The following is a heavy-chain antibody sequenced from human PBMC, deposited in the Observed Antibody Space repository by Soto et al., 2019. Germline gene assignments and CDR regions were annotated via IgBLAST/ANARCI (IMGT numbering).Heavy chain of an antibody. CDR3: ARGDKGLKYDPFDY. J-gene: IGHJ4*02. D-gene: IGHD3-16*01. CDR1: GGSFSGYY. Sequence: SETLSLTCAVYGGSFSGYYWIWIRQPPGKGLEWIGEINHSGSTNYNPSLKSRVTISVDTSKNQFSLKLSSVTAADTAVYYCARGDKGLKYDPFDYWGQGTLVTVSS. V-gene: IGHV4-34*01. CDR2: INHSGST.